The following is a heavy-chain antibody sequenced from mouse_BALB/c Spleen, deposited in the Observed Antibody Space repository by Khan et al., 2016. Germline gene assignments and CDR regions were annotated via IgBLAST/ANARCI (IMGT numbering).Heavy chain of an antibody. CDR3: AKVDSFDSDWASFSY. D-gene: IGHD4-1*01. J-gene: IGHJ3*01. V-gene: IGHV2-5-1*01. CDR1: GFSLTTYA. Sequence: QVQLKQSGPSLVQTSQSLSINCIVSGFSLTTYAVHWVRQSPGKGLEWLGVIWGGGNTDYNAAFMSRLSITKDNSKSQVLLKMNRLQSEDTAIYXCAKVDSFDSDWASFSYWCQSSLVTVS. CDR2: IWGGGNT.